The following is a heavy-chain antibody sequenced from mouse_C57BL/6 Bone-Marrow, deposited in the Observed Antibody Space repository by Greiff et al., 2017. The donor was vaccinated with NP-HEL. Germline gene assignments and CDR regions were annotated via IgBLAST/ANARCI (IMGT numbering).Heavy chain of an antibody. CDR1: GYTFTSYG. CDR2: IYPRSGNT. Sequence: VQLQQSGAELARPGASVKLSCKASGYTFTSYGISWVKQRTGQGLEWIGEIYPRSGNTYYNEKFKGKATLPADKSSSTAYMELRSLTSEDSAVYFCARGSTTVVPAYWGQGTLVTVSA. V-gene: IGHV1-81*01. D-gene: IGHD1-1*01. J-gene: IGHJ3*01. CDR3: ARGSTTVVPAY.